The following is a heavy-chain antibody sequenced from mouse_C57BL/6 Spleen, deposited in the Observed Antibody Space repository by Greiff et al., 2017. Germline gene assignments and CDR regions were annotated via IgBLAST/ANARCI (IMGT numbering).Heavy chain of an antibody. V-gene: IGHV1-80*01. J-gene: IGHJ3*01. CDR3: ARGARGFAY. CDR1: GYAFSSYW. Sequence: VQLQQSGAELVKPGASVKISCKASGYAFSSYWMNWVKPRPGKGLEWIGQIYPGDGDTNYNGKFKGKAPLTADKSYSTAYMQLSSLTSEDSAVYCWARGARGFAYWGQGTLVTVSA. CDR2: IYPGDGDT.